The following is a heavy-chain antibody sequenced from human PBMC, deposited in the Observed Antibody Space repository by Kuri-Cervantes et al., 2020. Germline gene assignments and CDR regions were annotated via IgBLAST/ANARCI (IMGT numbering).Heavy chain of an antibody. CDR2: ISYDGSNK. D-gene: IGHD1-26*01. J-gene: IGHJ6*02. CDR3: AKTIVGATTDGYYGMDV. CDR1: GFTFSSYG. Sequence: GRSLRLSCAAFGFTFSSYGMHWVRQAPGKGLEWVAVISYDGSNKYYADSVKGRFTISRDNSKNTLYLQMNSLRAEDTAVYYCAKTIVGATTDGYYGMDVWGQGTTVTVSS. V-gene: IGHV3-30*18.